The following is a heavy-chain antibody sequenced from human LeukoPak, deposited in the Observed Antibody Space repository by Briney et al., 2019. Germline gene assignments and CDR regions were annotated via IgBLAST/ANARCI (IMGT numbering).Heavy chain of an antibody. CDR1: GGSISSNNYY. CDR3: ARRQWLVSDFDY. Sequence: SETLSLTCTVSGGSISSNNYYWGWIRQPPGKGLEWIGNIYYSGSTYYNPSLKSRVTISVDTSKNQFSLKLSSVTAADTAVFHCARRQWLVSDFDYWGQGTLVTVSS. J-gene: IGHJ4*02. CDR2: IYYSGST. D-gene: IGHD6-19*01. V-gene: IGHV4-39*07.